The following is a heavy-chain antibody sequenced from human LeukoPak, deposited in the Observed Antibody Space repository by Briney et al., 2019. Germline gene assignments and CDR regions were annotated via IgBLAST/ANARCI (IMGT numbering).Heavy chain of an antibody. CDR3: ARDLGLSLDY. CDR1: GGSLRGYY. J-gene: IGHJ4*02. D-gene: IGHD3-16*01. CDR2: VLTDGSS. V-gene: IGHV4-4*07. Sequence: PSDTLSLTCSVSGGSLRGYYGICIRQPAGKGLEWIGRVLTDGSSNYNPSLKSRVTMSVDTSNNQFSLKLSSVTAADTAVYYCARDLGLSLDYWGQGTLVTVSS.